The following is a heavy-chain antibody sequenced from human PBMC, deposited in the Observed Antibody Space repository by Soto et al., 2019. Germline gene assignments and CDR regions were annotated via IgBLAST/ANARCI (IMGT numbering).Heavy chain of an antibody. D-gene: IGHD2-15*01. CDR1: GYTFTSYG. J-gene: IGHJ6*02. CDR3: ARFCSGGSCDQDYYYYYGMDV. V-gene: IGHV1-18*01. Sequence: DSVQVSCKASGYTFTSYGISWVRQAPGQGLEWMGWISAYNGNTNYAQKLQGRVTMTTDTSTSTACMELRSLRSDDTAVYYCARFCSGGSCDQDYYYYYGMDVWGQGNTVTVSS. CDR2: ISAYNGNT.